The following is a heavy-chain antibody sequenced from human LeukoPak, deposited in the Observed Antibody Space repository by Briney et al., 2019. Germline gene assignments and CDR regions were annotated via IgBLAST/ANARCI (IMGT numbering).Heavy chain of an antibody. CDR2: IYHSGST. D-gene: IGHD3-3*01. CDR1: GGSISSSNW. Sequence: SETLSLTCAVSGGSISSSNWWSWVRQPPGKGLEWIGEIYHSGSTNYNPSLKSRVTISVDTSKNQFSLKLSSVTAADTAVYYCAGGAPAYYDFWSGYSTFDYWGQGTLVTVSS. J-gene: IGHJ4*02. CDR3: AGGAPAYYDFWSGYSTFDY. V-gene: IGHV4-4*02.